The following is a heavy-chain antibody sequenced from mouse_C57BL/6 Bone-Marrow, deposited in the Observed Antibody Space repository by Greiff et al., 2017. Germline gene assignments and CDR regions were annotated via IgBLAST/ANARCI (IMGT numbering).Heavy chain of an antibody. CDR2: IDPSDSYT. D-gene: IGHD2-14*01. Sequence: QVQLQQPGAELVRPGTSVKLSCKASGYTFTSYWMHWVKQRPGQGLEWIGVIDPSDSYTNYNQKFKGKATLTVDTSSSTAYMQLSSLTSGDSAVXYCARLAGYLFAYWGQGTLVTVSA. CDR1: GYTFTSYW. CDR3: ARLAGYLFAY. J-gene: IGHJ3*01. V-gene: IGHV1-59*01.